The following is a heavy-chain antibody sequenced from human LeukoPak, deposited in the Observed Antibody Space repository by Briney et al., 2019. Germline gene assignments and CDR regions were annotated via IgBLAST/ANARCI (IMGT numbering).Heavy chain of an antibody. Sequence: GGSLRLSCAASGFTFNNYTMSWVRQAPGKRLEWVSTISIKGDRTYYVDSVKGRFTISRDNSNSTLFLQMNSLGAEDTAIYYCAKKGSVVTPGLYFDYWGQGILVTVSS. CDR1: GFTFNNYT. V-gene: IGHV3-23*01. CDR2: ISIKGDRT. J-gene: IGHJ4*02. CDR3: AKKGSVVTPGLYFDY. D-gene: IGHD4-23*01.